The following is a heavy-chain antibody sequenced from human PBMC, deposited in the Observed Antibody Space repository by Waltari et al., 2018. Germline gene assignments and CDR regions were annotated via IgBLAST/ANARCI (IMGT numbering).Heavy chain of an antibody. CDR1: GFTFKKYG. V-gene: IGHV3-23*01. J-gene: IGHJ4*02. D-gene: IGHD6-13*01. CDR3: AKDSSNSWLSMD. CDR2: IRPDGRRT. Sequence: EVQLLESGGGLVQPAGSLRLSCAASGFTFKKYGMSWVRQAPGKGLEWVSGIRPDGRRTNYADSVKGRFTISRDNSKSTLYLQMNSLRDEDTAVYYCAKDSSNSWLSMDWGQGTLVTVSS.